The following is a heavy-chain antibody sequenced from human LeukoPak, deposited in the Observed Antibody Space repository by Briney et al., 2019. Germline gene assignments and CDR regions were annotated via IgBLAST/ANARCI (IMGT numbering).Heavy chain of an antibody. CDR3: ARDASYYGGNSYYFDS. Sequence: GGSLRLSCAASGFTFSSYSMNWVRQAPGKGLECVSSISSSSSYIYYADSVKGRFTISRDNAKNSLYLHMNTLRAEDTAVYYCARDASYYGGNSYYFDSWGQGTLVTVSS. V-gene: IGHV3-21*01. CDR1: GFTFSSYS. CDR2: ISSSSSYI. J-gene: IGHJ4*02. D-gene: IGHD4-23*01.